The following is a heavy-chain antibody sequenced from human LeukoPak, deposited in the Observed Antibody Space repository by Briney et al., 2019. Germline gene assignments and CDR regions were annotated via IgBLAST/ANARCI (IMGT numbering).Heavy chain of an antibody. CDR3: ARDRVRGGSNWFDP. J-gene: IGHJ5*02. Sequence: GGSLRLSCAASGFTFSSYWMSWVRQAPGKGLEWVANIKQDGSEKYYVDSVKGRFTISRDNAKNPLYLLMNSLRAEDTAVYYCARDRVRGGSNWFDPWGQGTLVTVSS. D-gene: IGHD3-10*01. CDR1: GFTFSSYW. CDR2: IKQDGSEK. V-gene: IGHV3-7*01.